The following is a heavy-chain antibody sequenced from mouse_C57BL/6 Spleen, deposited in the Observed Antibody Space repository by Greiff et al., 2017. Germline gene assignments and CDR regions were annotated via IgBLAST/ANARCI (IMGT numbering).Heavy chain of an antibody. V-gene: IGHV14-3*01. CDR1: GFNIKNTY. J-gene: IGHJ1*03. CDR2: IDPANGNT. Sequence: EVQRVESVAELVRPGASVKLSCTASGFNIKNTYLHWVKQRPEQGLEWIGRIDPANGNTKYAPKFQGKATITADTSSNTAYLQLSNLTSEETANYYGARLEKDGSSYGYFDVWGTGTTVTVSS. D-gene: IGHD1-1*01. CDR3: ARLEKDGSSYGYFDV.